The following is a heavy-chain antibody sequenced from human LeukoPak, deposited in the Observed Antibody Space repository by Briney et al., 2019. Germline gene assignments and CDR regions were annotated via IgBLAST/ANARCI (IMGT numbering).Heavy chain of an antibody. CDR1: GGSIISTNSH. Sequence: SETLSLTCTVSGGSIISTNSHWGWIRQPPGKGLEWIGTLYYSGGAYYNPSLRSRVTISIDTSKNQFSLKLSSVTAADTAVYSCARHEDSVYPSWFDPWGQGTLVTVSS. D-gene: IGHD3-16*02. J-gene: IGHJ5*02. CDR2: LYYSGGA. CDR3: ARHEDSVYPSWFDP. V-gene: IGHV4-39*01.